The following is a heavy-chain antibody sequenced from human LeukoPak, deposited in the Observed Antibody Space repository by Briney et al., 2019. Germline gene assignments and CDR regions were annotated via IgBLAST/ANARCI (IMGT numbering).Heavy chain of an antibody. CDR1: GYTFTDFY. V-gene: IGHV1-2*02. D-gene: IGHD5-12*01. J-gene: IGHJ4*02. CDR2: INPNSGGT. Sequence: ASVKVSSTASGYTFTDFYIHWVRQAPGQGLEWMGWINPNSGGTNSAQKFQGRVTMTRDTSISTAYTELSRLRSDDTAVYYCARGRVPRGYSGFEAVYWGQGTLVTVSS. CDR3: ARGRVPRGYSGFEAVY.